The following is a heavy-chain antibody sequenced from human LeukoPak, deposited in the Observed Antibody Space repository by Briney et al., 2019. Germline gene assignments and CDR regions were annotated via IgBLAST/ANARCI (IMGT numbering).Heavy chain of an antibody. V-gene: IGHV3-66*02. J-gene: IGHJ4*02. CDR1: GFTFSDYY. CDR2: IYSGGST. CDR3: ARRASPPNDY. Sequence: TGGSLRLSCAASGFTFSDYYMSWVRQAPGKGLEWVSVIYSGGSTYYADSVKGRFTISRDNSKNTLYLQMNSLRAEDTAVYYCARRASPPNDYWGQGTLVTVSS. D-gene: IGHD5-12*01.